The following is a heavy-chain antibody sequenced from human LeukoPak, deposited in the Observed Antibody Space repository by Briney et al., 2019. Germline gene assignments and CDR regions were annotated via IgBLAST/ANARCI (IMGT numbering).Heavy chain of an antibody. V-gene: IGHV3-21*01. CDR1: GFTFSSYS. CDR2: ISSSSSYI. Sequence: PGGPLRLSCAASGFTFSSYSMNWVRQAPGKGLEWASSISSSSSYIYYADSVKGRFTISRDNAKNSLYLQMNSLRAEDTAVYYCARVSCSGGSCSYYFDYWGQGTLVTVSS. CDR3: ARVSCSGGSCSYYFDY. J-gene: IGHJ4*02. D-gene: IGHD2-15*01.